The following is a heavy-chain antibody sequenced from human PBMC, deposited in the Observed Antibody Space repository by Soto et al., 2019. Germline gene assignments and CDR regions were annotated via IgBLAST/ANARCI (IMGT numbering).Heavy chain of an antibody. V-gene: IGHV3-53*01. CDR1: GFIVSRNY. Sequence: EVQLVESGGGLIQPGGSLRLSCAASGFIVSRNYMSWVRQAPGKGLEWVSVIYSGGSTYYADSVKGRFTISRDNSKNTLYLQMNSLRADDTAVYYCARNYYDSGGGFDYWGQGTLVTVSS. J-gene: IGHJ4*02. D-gene: IGHD3-22*01. CDR2: IYSGGST. CDR3: ARNYYDSGGGFDY.